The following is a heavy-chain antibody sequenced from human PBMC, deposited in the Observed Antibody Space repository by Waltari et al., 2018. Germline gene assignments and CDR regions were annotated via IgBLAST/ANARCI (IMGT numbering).Heavy chain of an antibody. CDR3: AAEDSSGYYFEY. CDR2: IYYSGST. D-gene: IGHD3-22*01. CDR1: GGSITLSSYY. J-gene: IGHJ4*02. Sequence: QLQLQESGPGLVKPSETLSLTCTVPGGSITLSSYYWGWIRQPPGKGLEWIGSIYYSGSTYYSPSLKSRVTISVDRSKNQFSLKLSSVTAADTAVYHCAAEDSSGYYFEYWGQGTLVTVSS. V-gene: IGHV4-39*07.